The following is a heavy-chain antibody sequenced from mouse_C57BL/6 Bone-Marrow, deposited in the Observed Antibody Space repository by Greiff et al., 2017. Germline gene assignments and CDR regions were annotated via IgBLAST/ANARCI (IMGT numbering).Heavy chain of an antibody. J-gene: IGHJ2*01. CDR3: ARGGSSFCDY. Sequence: VQLQQPGAELVRPGSSVKLSCKASGYTFTSYWMDWVKQRPGQGLEWIGNIYPSDSETHYNQKFKDKATLTVDKSSSTAYMQLSSLTSEDSAVYYCARGGSSFCDYWGQGTTLTVSS. V-gene: IGHV1-61*01. CDR1: GYTFTSYW. CDR2: IYPSDSET. D-gene: IGHD1-1*01.